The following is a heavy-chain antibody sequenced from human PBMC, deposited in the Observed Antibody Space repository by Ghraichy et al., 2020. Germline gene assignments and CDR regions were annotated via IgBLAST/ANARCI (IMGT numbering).Heavy chain of an antibody. V-gene: IGHV3-30*18. CDR1: GFTFSSYG. D-gene: IGHD1-1*01. CDR2: ISYDGSNK. J-gene: IGHJ4*02. CDR3: AKDKAGTTRNFDY. Sequence: GGSLRLSCEASGFTFSSYGMHWVRQAPGKGLEWVALISYDGSNKYYADSVKGRFTISRDNSKNTLYLQMNSLRAEDTAVYYCAKDKAGTTRNFDYWGQGTLVTVSS.